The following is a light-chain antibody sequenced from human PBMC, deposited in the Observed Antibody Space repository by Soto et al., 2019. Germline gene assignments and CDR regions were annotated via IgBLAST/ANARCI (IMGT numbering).Light chain of an antibody. CDR1: ISNIATNY. CDR2: RDN. J-gene: IGLJ1*01. Sequence: QSVLTQPPSVSGTPGQRVTISCSGGISNIATNYVHWFQQLPGTAPKVLSNRDNQRPSGVPDRFSGSKSGTSASLAISGLRSEVEAEYYCAAWDDTVRSYVFGTGTKLTVL. V-gene: IGLV1-47*01. CDR3: AAWDDTVRSYV.